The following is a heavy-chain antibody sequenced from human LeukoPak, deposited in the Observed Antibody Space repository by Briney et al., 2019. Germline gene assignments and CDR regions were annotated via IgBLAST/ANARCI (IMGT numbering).Heavy chain of an antibody. CDR1: GGTFSSYA. Sequence: SVKVSCKASGGTFSSYAISWVRQAPGQGLEWMGGIIPIFGTANYAQKFQGRVTITADESTSTAYMELSSLRSEDTAVYYYARDSARIAAAGTGFFDYWGQGTLVTVSS. D-gene: IGHD6-13*01. J-gene: IGHJ4*02. V-gene: IGHV1-69*13. CDR3: ARDSARIAAAGTGFFDY. CDR2: IIPIFGTA.